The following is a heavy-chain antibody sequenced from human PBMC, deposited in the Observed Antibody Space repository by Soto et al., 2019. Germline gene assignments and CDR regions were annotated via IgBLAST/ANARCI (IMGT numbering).Heavy chain of an antibody. V-gene: IGHV4-30-4*01. CDR3: ATYYDILTGPFDP. Sequence: PSETLSLTCTVSGGSTSSGDYYWSWIRQPPGKGLEWIGYIYYSGSTYYNPSLKSRVTISVDTSKNQFSLKLSSVTAADTAVYYCATYYDILTGPFDPWGQGTLVTVSS. J-gene: IGHJ5*02. CDR1: GGSTSSGDYY. D-gene: IGHD3-9*01. CDR2: IYYSGST.